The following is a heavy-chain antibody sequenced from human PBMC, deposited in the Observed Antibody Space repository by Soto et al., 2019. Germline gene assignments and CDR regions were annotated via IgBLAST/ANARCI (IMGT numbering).Heavy chain of an antibody. CDR3: AHDDFGPYGMDV. V-gene: IGHV2-5*02. CDR2: IYWDDDQ. Sequence: QITLKESGPTLLKPTQTLTLTCTFSGFSLTSRGVGVGWIRQPPGKALEWLALIYWDDDQRYSPSLKSRLTFTKDTSKTQVVLTMTNMDPVDTATYYCAHDDFGPYGMDVWGQGTTVTVSS. CDR1: GFSLTSRGVG. J-gene: IGHJ6*02. D-gene: IGHD1-1*01.